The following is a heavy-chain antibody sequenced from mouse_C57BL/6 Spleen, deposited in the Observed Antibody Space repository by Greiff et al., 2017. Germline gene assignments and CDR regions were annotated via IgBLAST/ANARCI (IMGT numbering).Heavy chain of an antibody. CDR1: GYSITSGYY. J-gene: IGHJ4*01. Sequence: EVQLVESGPGLVKPSQSLSLTCSVTGYSITSGYYWNWIRQFPGNKLEWLGYISYDGSNNYNPSLKNRISITRDPSKNQFFLKLNSVTTEDTATYYGARDGGPYAMDYWGQGTSVTVSS. V-gene: IGHV3-6*01. CDR2: ISYDGSN. CDR3: ARDGGPYAMDY.